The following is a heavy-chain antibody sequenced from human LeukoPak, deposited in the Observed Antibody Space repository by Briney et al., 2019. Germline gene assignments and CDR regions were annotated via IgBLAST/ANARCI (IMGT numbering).Heavy chain of an antibody. CDR3: ARDAGAARYHGMDV. Sequence: GGSLRLSCVASGFTISSYWMHWVRQAPGKGLEWVAVISYDGSTNYYADSVKGRFTISRDNSKNTLYLQMNSLRAEDTAVYYCARDAGAARYHGMDVWGHGTTVTVPS. V-gene: IGHV3-30*03. CDR1: GFTISSYW. D-gene: IGHD6-13*01. CDR2: ISYDGSTN. J-gene: IGHJ6*02.